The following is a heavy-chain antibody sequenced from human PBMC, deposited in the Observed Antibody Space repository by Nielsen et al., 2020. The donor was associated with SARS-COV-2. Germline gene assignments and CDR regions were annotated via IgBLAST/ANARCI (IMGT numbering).Heavy chain of an antibody. CDR2: ISSTVSTT. J-gene: IGHJ6*02. Sequence: GGSLRLSCAASGFSFSSYSMHWVRQAPGKGLEWVSYISSTVSTTYYADSVKGRFTISRDDSKNTLYLQMNSLGADDTAIYYCTRRVAGGTMDVWGQGTTVTVSS. V-gene: IGHV3-48*01. CDR3: TRRVAGGTMDV. CDR1: GFSFSSYS. D-gene: IGHD6-19*01.